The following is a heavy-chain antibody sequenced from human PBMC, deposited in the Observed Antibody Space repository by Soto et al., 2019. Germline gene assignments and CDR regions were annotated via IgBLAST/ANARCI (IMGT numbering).Heavy chain of an antibody. CDR2: INPNSSGT. CDR3: ARVSPNTEDAFDI. Sequence: GASVKVSCKASGYTFTGYYMHWVRQAPGQGLEWMGWINPNSSGTNYAQKFQGWVTMTRDTSISTAYMELSRLRSDDTAVYYCARVSPNTEDAFDIWGQGTMVTVSS. CDR1: GYTFTGYY. J-gene: IGHJ3*02. V-gene: IGHV1-2*04.